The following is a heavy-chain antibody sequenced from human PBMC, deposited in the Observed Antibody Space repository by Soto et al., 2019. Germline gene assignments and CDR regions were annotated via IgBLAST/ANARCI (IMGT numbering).Heavy chain of an antibody. Sequence: SETLSLTCTVSGGSISSSSYYWGWIRQPPGKGLEWIGEINHSGSTNYNPSLKSRVTISVDTSKNQFSLKLSSVTAADTAVYYCARGYGYYSAYYFDYWGQGTLVTVS. D-gene: IGHD5-18*01. V-gene: IGHV4-39*07. CDR1: GGSISSSSYY. CDR3: ARGYGYYSAYYFDY. J-gene: IGHJ4*02. CDR2: INHSGST.